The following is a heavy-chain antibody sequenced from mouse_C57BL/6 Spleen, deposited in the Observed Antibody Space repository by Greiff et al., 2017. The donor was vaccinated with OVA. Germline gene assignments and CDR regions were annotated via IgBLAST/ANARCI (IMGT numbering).Heavy chain of an antibody. Sequence: VQLQQSGPELVKPGASVKISCKASGYTFTDYYINWVKQRPGQGLEWIGWIYPGSGNTKYNEKVKGKATLTVDTSTSTPYMQLRSLNSEDSAVYFCERGPYCDSSGGYFDVWGTGTTVTVSS. CDR2: IYPGSGNT. V-gene: IGHV1-84*01. CDR3: ERGPYCDSSGGYFDV. J-gene: IGHJ1*03. D-gene: IGHD1-1*01. CDR1: GYTFTDYY.